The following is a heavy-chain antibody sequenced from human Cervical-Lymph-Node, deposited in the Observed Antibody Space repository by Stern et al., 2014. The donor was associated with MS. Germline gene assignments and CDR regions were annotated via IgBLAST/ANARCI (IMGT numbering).Heavy chain of an antibody. V-gene: IGHV4-59*01. J-gene: IGHJ5*02. CDR2: IYYSGTT. CDR1: VASITSYY. Sequence: QVQLQESGPGLLRPSETLALTCTVSVASITSYYWSWIRQPPGKGLEWIGYIYYSGTTNYNASLKGRVAISIDTSKTQFSLRLSSVTAADTAVYYCARATDLWGQGTLVTVSS. CDR3: ARATDL.